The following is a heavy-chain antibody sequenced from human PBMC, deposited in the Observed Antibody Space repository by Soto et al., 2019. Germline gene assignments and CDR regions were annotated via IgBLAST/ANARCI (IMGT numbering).Heavy chain of an antibody. J-gene: IGHJ4*02. Sequence: ASVKVACKAAGYAFTSYAMHWVRQAPGQRLEWMGWINAGNGNTKYSQKFQGRVTITRDTSASTAYMELSSLRSEDTAVYYCARATYYGSGSYLDYWGQGTLVTVSS. D-gene: IGHD3-10*01. CDR3: ARATYYGSGSYLDY. V-gene: IGHV1-3*01. CDR1: GYAFTSYA. CDR2: INAGNGNT.